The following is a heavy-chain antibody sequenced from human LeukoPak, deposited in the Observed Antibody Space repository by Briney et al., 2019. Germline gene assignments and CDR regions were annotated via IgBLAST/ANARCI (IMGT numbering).Heavy chain of an antibody. CDR2: INPNSGGT. D-gene: IGHD2-2*01. Sequence: ASVKVSCKASGYTFTGCYMHWVRQAPGQGLEWMGWINPNSGGTNYAQKFQGRVTMTRDTSISTAYMELSRLRSDDTAVYYCARVGRDCRSTSCYPPVYWFDPWGQGTLVTVSS. V-gene: IGHV1-2*02. J-gene: IGHJ5*02. CDR3: ARVGRDCRSTSCYPPVYWFDP. CDR1: GYTFTGCY.